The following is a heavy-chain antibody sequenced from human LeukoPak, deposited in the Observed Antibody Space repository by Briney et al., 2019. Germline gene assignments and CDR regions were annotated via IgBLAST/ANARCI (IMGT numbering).Heavy chain of an antibody. CDR2: ISTSGSYI. CDR1: GFTFSSYS. V-gene: IGHV3-21*01. J-gene: IGHJ4*02. CDR3: ARDRDYAFDY. Sequence: GGSLRLSCAASGFTFSSYSMNWVRQAPGKGLEWVSYISTSGSYIYCADSVKGRFTISRDNAKNSLYLQMSSLRVEDTAVYYCARDRDYAFDYWGQGTLVTVSS. D-gene: IGHD3-16*01.